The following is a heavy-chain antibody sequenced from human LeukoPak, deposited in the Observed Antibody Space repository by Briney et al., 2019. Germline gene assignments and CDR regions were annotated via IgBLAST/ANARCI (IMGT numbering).Heavy chain of an antibody. CDR3: AKGFVEPRPHYFDY. CDR2: VSGSSGST. D-gene: IGHD6-6*01. J-gene: IGHJ4*02. Sequence: GGSLRLSCAASGFTFSSYAMSWVRQAPGKGLEWVSGVSGSSGSTYYTDSVKGRFTISRDNSKNTLYLQMNSLSADDTGIYYCAKGFVEPRPHYFDYWGQGTLVTVSS. V-gene: IGHV3-23*01. CDR1: GFTFSSYA.